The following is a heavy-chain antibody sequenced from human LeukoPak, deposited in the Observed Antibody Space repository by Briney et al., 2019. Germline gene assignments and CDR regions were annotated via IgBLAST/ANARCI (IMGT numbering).Heavy chain of an antibody. Sequence: ASVKVSCKASGGTFSSYAISWVRQAPGQGLEWMGRIIPILGIANYAQKFQGRVTITADKSTSTAYTELSSLRSEDTAVYYCARTYYDYVWGSYRPDPDYWGQGTLVTVSS. CDR2: IIPILGIA. CDR3: ARTYYDYVWGSYRPDPDY. V-gene: IGHV1-69*04. J-gene: IGHJ4*02. D-gene: IGHD3-16*02. CDR1: GGTFSSYA.